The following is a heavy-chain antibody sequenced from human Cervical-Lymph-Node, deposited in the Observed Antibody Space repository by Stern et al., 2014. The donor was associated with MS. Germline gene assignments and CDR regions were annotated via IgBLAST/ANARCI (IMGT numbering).Heavy chain of an antibody. Sequence: QLQLQESGPGLVKPSETLSLTCTVSGDSITHYYWTWIRQPPGKGLEWIGYIYHSGSANHNPSLKSRVTISVDTSKNQFSLKLSSVTAADTAVYYCARVRHFDILTGYYGIFDCWGQGTLVTVSS. D-gene: IGHD3-9*01. CDR2: IYHSGSA. CDR3: ARVRHFDILTGYYGIFDC. CDR1: GDSITHYY. V-gene: IGHV4-59*01. J-gene: IGHJ4*02.